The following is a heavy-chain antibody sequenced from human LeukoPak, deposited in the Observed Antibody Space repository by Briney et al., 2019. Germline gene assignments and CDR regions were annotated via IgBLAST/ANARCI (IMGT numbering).Heavy chain of an antibody. CDR1: GGSISSSSYY. Sequence: PSETLSLTCTVSGGSISSSSYYWGWIRQPPGKGLEWIGSIYYSGSTYYNPSLKSRVTISVDTSKNQFSLKLSSVTAADTAVYYCARELPDYGARLFDYWGQGTLVTVSS. CDR3: ARELPDYGARLFDY. CDR2: IYYSGST. V-gene: IGHV4-39*07. J-gene: IGHJ4*02. D-gene: IGHD4-17*01.